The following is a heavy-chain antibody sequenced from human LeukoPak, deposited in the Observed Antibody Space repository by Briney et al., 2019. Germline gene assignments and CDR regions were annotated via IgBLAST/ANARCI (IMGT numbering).Heavy chain of an antibody. CDR3: ARGSGSYYSGAFNI. J-gene: IGHJ3*02. Sequence: PSETLSLTCTVSGGSISSYYWSWIRQPPGKGLEWIGYIYYSGSTNYNPSLKSRVTISVDTSKNQFSLKLSSVTAADTAVYFCARGSGSYYSGAFNIWGQGTMVTVSS. CDR2: IYYSGST. CDR1: GGSISSYY. D-gene: IGHD1-26*01. V-gene: IGHV4-59*12.